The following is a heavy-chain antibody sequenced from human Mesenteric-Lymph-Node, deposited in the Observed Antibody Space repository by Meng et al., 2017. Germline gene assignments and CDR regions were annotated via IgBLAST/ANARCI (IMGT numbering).Heavy chain of an antibody. V-gene: IGHV3-23*01. CDR1: GFTLSSYA. Sequence: GGSLRLSCSASGFTLSSYAMSWVRQAPGKGLEWVSAISGSGGNTYYADSVKGRFTISKDNSKNTLYLQMNSLRFEDTAMYYCAGSYCGGDCYSFDAFDIWGQGTMVTVSS. J-gene: IGHJ3*02. CDR3: AGSYCGGDCYSFDAFDI. CDR2: ISGSGGNT. D-gene: IGHD2-21*02.